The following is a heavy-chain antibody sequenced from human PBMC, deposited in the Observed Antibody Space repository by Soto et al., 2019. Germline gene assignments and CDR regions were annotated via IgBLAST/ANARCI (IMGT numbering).Heavy chain of an antibody. V-gene: IGHV1-69*01. CDR2: IFPNVGTA. D-gene: IGHD6-19*01. Sequence: QVHLEQSGAEVKKAGTSAKVSCKAFGGSFSTNEIDWVRQAPGQGLEWMGRIFPNVGTADYAQKFEGRLTIIADDSTATVFMDLSRLTSADTAVYFCARARYSSRWGTFDSWGQGTQVAVSS. CDR3: ARARYSSRWGTFDS. J-gene: IGHJ4*02. CDR1: GGSFSTNE.